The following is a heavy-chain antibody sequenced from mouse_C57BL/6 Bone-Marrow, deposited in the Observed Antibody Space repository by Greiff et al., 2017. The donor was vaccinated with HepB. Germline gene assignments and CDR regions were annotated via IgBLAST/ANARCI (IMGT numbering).Heavy chain of an antibody. J-gene: IGHJ4*01. CDR2: IWRGGST. V-gene: IGHV2-5*01. Sequence: VKLKQSGPGLVQPSQSLSITCTVSGFSLTSYGVHWVRQSPGKGLEWLGVIWRGGSTDYNAAFMSRLSITKDNSKSQVFFKMNSLQADDTAIYYCAKMVTTGHYYAMDYWGQGTSVTVSS. D-gene: IGHD2-2*01. CDR1: GFSLTSYG. CDR3: AKMVTTGHYYAMDY.